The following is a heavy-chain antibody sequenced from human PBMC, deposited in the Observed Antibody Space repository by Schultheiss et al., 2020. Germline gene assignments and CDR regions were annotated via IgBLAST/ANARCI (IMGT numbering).Heavy chain of an antibody. CDR2: IYYSGST. Sequence: SETLSLTCTVSGGSISSGGYYWSWIRQHPGKGLEWIGYIYYSGSTYYNPSLKSRVTISVDTSKNQFSLKLSSVTAADTAVYYCARDLAAYGPYGMDVWGQGTTGTVSS. CDR3: ARDLAAYGPYGMDV. J-gene: IGHJ6*02. D-gene: IGHD4-17*01. V-gene: IGHV4-31*03. CDR1: GGSISSGGYY.